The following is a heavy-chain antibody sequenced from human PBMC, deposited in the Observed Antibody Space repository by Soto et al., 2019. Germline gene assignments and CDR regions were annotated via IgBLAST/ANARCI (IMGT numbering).Heavy chain of an antibody. Sequence: SETLSLSCTVSGGSISSYYWSWIRKPPGKGLEWIGYIYYSGSTNYNPSLKSRVTISVDTSKNQFSLKLSSVTAADTTVYYCARRVGYCTNGVCYPNYYYMDVWGKGTTVTVSS. CDR1: GGSISSYY. J-gene: IGHJ6*03. V-gene: IGHV4-59*01. CDR2: IYYSGST. D-gene: IGHD2-8*01. CDR3: ARRVGYCTNGVCYPNYYYMDV.